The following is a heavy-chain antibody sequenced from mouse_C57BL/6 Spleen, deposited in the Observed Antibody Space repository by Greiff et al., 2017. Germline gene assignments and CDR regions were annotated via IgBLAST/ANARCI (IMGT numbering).Heavy chain of an antibody. D-gene: IGHD2-4*01. CDR2: IDPEDGDT. V-gene: IGHV14-4*01. CDR1: GFNIKDDY. Sequence: EVQLQQSGAELVRPGASVKLSCTASGFNIKDDYMHWVKQRPGQGLEWIGRIDPEDGDTEYDSKFQGKATITADTSSNTAYLQLSSLTSEDTAVYYCTTEDDYDRFAYWGQGTLVTVSA. CDR3: TTEDDYDRFAY. J-gene: IGHJ3*01.